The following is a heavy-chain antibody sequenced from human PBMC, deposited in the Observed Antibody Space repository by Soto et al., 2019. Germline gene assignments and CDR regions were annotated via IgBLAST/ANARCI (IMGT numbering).Heavy chain of an antibody. V-gene: IGHV4-4*02. CDR3: AALHFRGGPRTDTRLDY. CDR1: GDSINSSHC. CDR2: MSHSGAT. Sequence: SETLSLTCDVSGDSINSSHCWNWVRQPPGKELEWLRQMSHSGATIHNPSLTSRVCISVDKATNHFSLKVTSVTAADTAVYSCAALHFRGGPRTDTRLDYWGQGTLVTVSS. D-gene: IGHD3-3*02. J-gene: IGHJ4*02.